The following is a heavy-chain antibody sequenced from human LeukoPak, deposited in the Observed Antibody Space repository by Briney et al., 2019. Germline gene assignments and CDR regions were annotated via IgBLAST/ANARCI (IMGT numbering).Heavy chain of an antibody. D-gene: IGHD3-16*01. V-gene: IGHV4-4*02. J-gene: IGHJ4*02. Sequence: SGTLSLTCAVPGGSISSSNWWSWVRQPPGKGLEWIGEIYHSGSTNYNPSLKSRVTISVDTSKNQFSLKLSSVTAADTAVYYCAREIMITFGGVISPYYFDYWGQGTLVTVSS. CDR3: AREIMITFGGVISPYYFDY. CDR1: GGSISSSNW. CDR2: IYHSGST.